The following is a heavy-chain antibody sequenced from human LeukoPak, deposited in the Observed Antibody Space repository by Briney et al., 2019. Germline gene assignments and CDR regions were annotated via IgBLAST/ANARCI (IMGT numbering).Heavy chain of an antibody. D-gene: IGHD3-22*01. Sequence: SQTLSLACTVSGGSISSGDYYWSWIRQPPGKGLEWIAYMYYSGSTYYNPSLKSRVTMSADTSKNQLSLKLSSVTAADTAVYYCARPYYYGSRIDPWGQGILVTVSS. J-gene: IGHJ5*02. V-gene: IGHV4-30-4*01. CDR3: ARPYYYGSRIDP. CDR1: GGSISSGDYY. CDR2: MYYSGST.